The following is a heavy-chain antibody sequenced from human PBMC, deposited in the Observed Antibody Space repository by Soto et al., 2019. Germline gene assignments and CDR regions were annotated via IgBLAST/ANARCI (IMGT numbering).Heavy chain of an antibody. J-gene: IGHJ6*02. Sequence: SVKVSCKASGGTFSSYAISWVRQAPGQGLEWMGGIIPIFGTANYTQKFQGRLTITADESTSTDYMELSSLRSEDTAVYYCATSTPSRWYDGAAYYYYGMDVWGQGTTVTVSS. CDR2: IIPIFGTA. V-gene: IGHV1-69*13. CDR1: GGTFSSYA. D-gene: IGHD6-13*01. CDR3: ATSTPSRWYDGAAYYYYGMDV.